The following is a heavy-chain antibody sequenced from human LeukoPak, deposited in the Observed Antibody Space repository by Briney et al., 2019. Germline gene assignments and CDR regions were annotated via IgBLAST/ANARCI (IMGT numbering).Heavy chain of an antibody. CDR1: GYTSTSYY. CDR2: INPSGGST. CDR3: ARRSPGRYYFDY. Sequence: ASVKVSCKASGYTSTSYYMHWVRQAPGQGLEWMGIINPSGGSTSYAQKFQGRVTMTRDTSTSTVYMELSSLRSEDTAVYYCARRSPGRYYFDYWGQGTLVTVSS. D-gene: IGHD1-14*01. J-gene: IGHJ4*02. V-gene: IGHV1-46*01.